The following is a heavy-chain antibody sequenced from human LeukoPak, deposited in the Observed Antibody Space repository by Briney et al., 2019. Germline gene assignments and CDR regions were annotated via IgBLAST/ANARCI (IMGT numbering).Heavy chain of an antibody. CDR3: AKTPNWDYYCYMDV. D-gene: IGHD7-27*01. V-gene: IGHV3-9*01. CDR1: GFTFDECG. J-gene: IGHJ6*03. CDR2: ISWNSGSI. Sequence: PGGSLRLSCAASGFTFDECGMHWVRHVPGKGLEWVSGISWNSGSIGYADSVRGRFTISRDNAENSLYLQMDSLRIEDTALYYCAKTPNWDYYCYMDVWGKGTTVTVSS.